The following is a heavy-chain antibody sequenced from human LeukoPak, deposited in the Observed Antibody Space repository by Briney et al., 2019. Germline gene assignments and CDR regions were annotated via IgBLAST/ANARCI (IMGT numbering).Heavy chain of an antibody. CDR2: ISYDGSNK. D-gene: IGHD2-2*02. CDR3: ARGGYCSSTSCYSLRFLEWLILDY. Sequence: PGGSLRLSCAASGFTFSSYAMHWVRQAPGKGLEWVAVISYDGSNKYYADSVKGRFTISRDNSKNTLYLQMNSLRAEDTAVYYCARGGYCSSTSCYSLRFLEWLILDYWGQGTLVTVSS. CDR1: GFTFSSYA. J-gene: IGHJ4*02. V-gene: IGHV3-30-3*01.